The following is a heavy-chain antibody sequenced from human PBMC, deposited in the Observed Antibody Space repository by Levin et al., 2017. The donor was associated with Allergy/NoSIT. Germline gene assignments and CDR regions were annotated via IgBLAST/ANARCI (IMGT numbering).Heavy chain of an antibody. CDR3: VKDSSSWYYFDY. CDR2: ISSTGGST. V-gene: IGHV3-64D*06. Sequence: PGGSLRLSCSASGFTLSTYAMHWVRQAPGKGLEYVSAISSTGGSTYYADSVKGRFTISRDNSTNTLDLQMSSLRAEDTAVYYCVKDSSSWYYFDYWGQGTLVTVSS. CDR1: GFTLSTYA. D-gene: IGHD6-13*01. J-gene: IGHJ4*02.